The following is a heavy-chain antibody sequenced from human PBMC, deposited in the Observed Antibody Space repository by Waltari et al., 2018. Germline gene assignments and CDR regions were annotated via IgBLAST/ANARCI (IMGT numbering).Heavy chain of an antibody. V-gene: IGHV1-2*02. CDR3: ARGEGSSWYLALLLGY. D-gene: IGHD6-13*01. J-gene: IGHJ4*02. CDR2: NSGGT. Sequence: NSGGTNYAQKFQGRVTMTRETSISTAYMELSRLGSDDTAVYYCARGEGSSWYLALLLGYWGQGTLVTVSS.